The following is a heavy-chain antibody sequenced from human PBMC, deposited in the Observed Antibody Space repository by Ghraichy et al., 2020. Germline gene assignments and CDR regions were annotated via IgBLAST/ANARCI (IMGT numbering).Heavy chain of an antibody. CDR2: IYVDGRA. Sequence: GGSLRLSCLASGFTVINEYISWVRQAPGKGLEWVSVIYVDGRAHYADSVRGRFSISRDSSRNEVYLQMNSLRAEDTAVYFCARSVYSVMIDYFDLWGQGSLVTVAS. CDR1: GFTVINEY. CDR3: ARSVYSVMIDYFDL. J-gene: IGHJ4*02. D-gene: IGHD4-11*01. V-gene: IGHV3-66*01.